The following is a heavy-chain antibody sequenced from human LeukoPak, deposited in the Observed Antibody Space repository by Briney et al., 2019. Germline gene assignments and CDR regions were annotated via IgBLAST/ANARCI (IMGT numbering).Heavy chain of an antibody. J-gene: IGHJ4*02. CDR2: ISAYNGNT. CDR3: ARDTFYYDSSGYSAIFDY. Sequence: ASVKVSCKASGYTFTGYYMHWVRQAPGQGLEWMGWISAYNGNTNYAQKLQGRVTMTTDTSTSTTYMELRSLRSDDTAVYYCARDTFYYDSSGYSAIFDYWGQGTLVTVSS. D-gene: IGHD3-22*01. V-gene: IGHV1-18*04. CDR1: GYTFTGYY.